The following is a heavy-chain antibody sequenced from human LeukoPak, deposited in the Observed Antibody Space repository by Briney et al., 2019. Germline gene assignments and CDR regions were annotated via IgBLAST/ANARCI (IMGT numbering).Heavy chain of an antibody. V-gene: IGHV4-59*08. CDR1: GGSISSRY. CDR2: TYYSGST. Sequence: SETLSLTCTLSGGSISSRYWSWIRQPPGKGLEWIGSTYYSGSTNYNPSLQGRVSISVNTSKIQFSLKLSSVTAADTAVYYCARWQYTISSGWFDPWGQGTLVTASS. CDR3: ARWQYTISSGWFDP. J-gene: IGHJ5*02. D-gene: IGHD6-6*01.